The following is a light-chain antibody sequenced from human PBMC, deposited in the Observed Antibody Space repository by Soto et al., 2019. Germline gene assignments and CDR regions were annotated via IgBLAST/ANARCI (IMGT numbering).Light chain of an antibody. CDR3: AVWDDSLNVMV. J-gene: IGLJ2*01. V-gene: IGLV1-44*01. Sequence: QSGLTQPPSVSGTPGQKVTISCSGSKSNIGSHTVSWYRQFPGTAPKLLIYDNNLRPSGVPDRFSGSKFCTSASLAISDLQSDDESDFHCAVWDDSLNVMVFGGGTKLTVL. CDR2: DNN. CDR1: KSNIGSHT.